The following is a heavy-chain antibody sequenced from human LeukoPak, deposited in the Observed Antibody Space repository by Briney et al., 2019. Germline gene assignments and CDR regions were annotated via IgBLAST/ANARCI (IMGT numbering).Heavy chain of an antibody. Sequence: GALRVSRTASGFTFCPYRVHWGPPAPGEGRVWVSRIDGDGSGTTYANTVQGRFSISRDNPKNTVYLQLNTLRADDTGLYYWARAGYTGSQFDNWFDPWGAGTLVTVSS. D-gene: IGHD1-26*01. CDR2: IDGDGSGT. J-gene: IGHJ5*02. CDR3: ARAGYTGSQFDNWFDP. V-gene: IGHV3-74*01. CDR1: GFTFCPYR.